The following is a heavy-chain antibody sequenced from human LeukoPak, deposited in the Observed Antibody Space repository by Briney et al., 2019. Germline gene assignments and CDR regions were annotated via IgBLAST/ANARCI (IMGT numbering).Heavy chain of an antibody. Sequence: PSETPSLTCTVSGGSISSYYWNWIRQPAGKGLEWIGRIYTSGSTNYNPSLKSRVTMSVDTSKNQFSLKLSSVTAADTAVYYCATSGLYSSSGDYWGQGTLVTVSS. D-gene: IGHD6-13*01. J-gene: IGHJ4*02. CDR2: IYTSGST. V-gene: IGHV4-4*07. CDR3: ATSGLYSSSGDY. CDR1: GGSISSYY.